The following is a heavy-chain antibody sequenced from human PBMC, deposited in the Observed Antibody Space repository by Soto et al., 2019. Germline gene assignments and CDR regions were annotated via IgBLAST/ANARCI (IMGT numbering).Heavy chain of an antibody. CDR2: IYSGGST. V-gene: IGHV3-66*01. CDR1: GFTVSSNY. D-gene: IGHD6-19*01. J-gene: IGHJ4*02. Sequence: GGSLRLSCAASGFTVSSNYMSWVRQAPGKGLEWVSVIYSGGSTYYADSVKGRFTISRDNSKNTLYLQMNSLRAEDTAVYYCARGPIGGVIAVAGKDYWGQGTLVTVSS. CDR3: ARGPIGGVIAVAGKDY.